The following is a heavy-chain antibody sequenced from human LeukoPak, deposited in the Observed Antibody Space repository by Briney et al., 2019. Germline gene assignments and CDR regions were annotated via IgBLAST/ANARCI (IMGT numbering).Heavy chain of an antibody. V-gene: IGHV3-21*04. CDR3: ARGIDY. CDR1: RFTFSSYS. CDR2: ISSSGSYI. Sequence: GGSLRLSCAASRFTFSSYSMNWVRQAPGKGLEWVSSISSSGSYIYYADSVKGRFTISRDTSKNMVFLQMNSLRVEDTAVYYCARGIDYWGRGTLVTVSS. J-gene: IGHJ4*02.